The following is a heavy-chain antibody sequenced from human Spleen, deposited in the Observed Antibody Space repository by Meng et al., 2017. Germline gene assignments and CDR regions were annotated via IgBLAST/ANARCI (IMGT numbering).Heavy chain of an antibody. Sequence: GESLKISCAASGFTFSNYDMHWVRQATGKGLEWVSAIGTAGDTYYPGSVKGRFPISRENAKNSLYIQMNSLRAGDTAVYYCARALSAIVVDRGYAFDIWGQGTMVTVSS. CDR1: GFTFSNYD. CDR2: IGTAGDT. D-gene: IGHD2-21*01. V-gene: IGHV3-13*01. CDR3: ARALSAIVVDRGYAFDI. J-gene: IGHJ3*02.